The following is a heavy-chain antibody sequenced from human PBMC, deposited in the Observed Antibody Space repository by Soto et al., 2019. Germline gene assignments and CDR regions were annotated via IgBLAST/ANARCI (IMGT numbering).Heavy chain of an antibody. D-gene: IGHD1-26*01. CDR3: AKMVGATLVDY. V-gene: IGHV4-4*02. CDR2: IHHSGST. CDR1: GASISSTSSGDW. J-gene: IGHJ4*02. Sequence: QVQLQESGPGLVKPSGTLSLTCTVSGASISSTSSGDWWSWVRQPPGKGLEWIGEIHHSGSTNYTPTLNSRVTMAVEKSKNQFSRSLSSVTAADTAVYYCAKMVGATLVDYWGQGTLVTVSS.